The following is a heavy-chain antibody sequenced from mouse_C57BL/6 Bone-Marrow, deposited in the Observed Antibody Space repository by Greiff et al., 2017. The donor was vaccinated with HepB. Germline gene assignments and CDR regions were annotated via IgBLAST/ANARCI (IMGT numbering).Heavy chain of an antibody. V-gene: IGHV5-17*01. CDR3: ARIYDGYYDWFAY. Sequence: DVMLVESGGGLVKPGGSLKLSCAASGFTFSDYGMHWVRQAPEKGLEWVAYISSGSSTIYYADTVKGRFTISRDNAKNTLFLQMTSLRSEDTAMYYCARIYDGYYDWFAYWGQGTLVTVSA. CDR2: ISSGSSTI. D-gene: IGHD2-3*01. J-gene: IGHJ3*01. CDR1: GFTFSDYG.